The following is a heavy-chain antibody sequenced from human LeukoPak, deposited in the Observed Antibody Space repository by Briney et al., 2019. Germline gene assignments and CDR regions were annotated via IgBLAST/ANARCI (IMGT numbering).Heavy chain of an antibody. CDR1: GYTFTGIN. V-gene: IGHV1-2*02. J-gene: IGHJ5*02. CDR3: ARDLTAVAGRGSYNWFDP. CDR2: INTNSDGT. D-gene: IGHD6-19*01. Sequence: ASVSVSRTASGYTFTGINMYWVRQAPGQGLEWLGWINTNSDGTNYAQKVQGRVTMTRDTSISKAYMDLSRLRSGDTAVYYCARDLTAVAGRGSYNWFDPWGQGTLVTVSS.